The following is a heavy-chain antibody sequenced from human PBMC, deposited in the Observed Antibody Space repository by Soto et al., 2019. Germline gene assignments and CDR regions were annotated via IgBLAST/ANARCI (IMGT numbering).Heavy chain of an antibody. CDR2: INLTGDST. D-gene: IGHD3-10*01. J-gene: IGHJ4*02. CDR1: GYTFTSFY. CDR3: AREVPNIAGFDF. V-gene: IGHV1-46*01. Sequence: GASVKVSCKTSGYTFTSFYIHWVRQAPGQGLEWMGVINLTGDSTKYAQKFQDRVTMTRDTSTSTAYMELSSLGSGDTAVYFCAREVPNIAGFDFWGLGTPVTVSS.